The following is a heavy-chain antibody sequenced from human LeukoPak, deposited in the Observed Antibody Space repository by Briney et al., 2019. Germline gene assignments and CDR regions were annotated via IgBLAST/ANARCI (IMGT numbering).Heavy chain of an antibody. J-gene: IGHJ6*03. CDR3: AKDCGYGFNYYYYMDV. Sequence: GGSLRLSCAASGFTFSSYGMHWVRQAPGKGLEWVAFIRYDGSNKYYADSVKGRFTISRDNSKNTLYLQMNSLRAEDTAVYYCAKDCGYGFNYYYYMDVWGKGTTVTVSS. D-gene: IGHD5-18*01. CDR1: GFTFSSYG. CDR2: IRYDGSNK. V-gene: IGHV3-30*02.